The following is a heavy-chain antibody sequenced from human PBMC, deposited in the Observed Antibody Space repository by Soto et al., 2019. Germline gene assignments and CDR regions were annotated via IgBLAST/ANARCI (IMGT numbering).Heavy chain of an antibody. Sequence: VQLLESGGGLVQPGGSLRLSCAASGFTFSSYAMSWVRQAPGKGLEWVSAISGSGGSTYYADSVKGRFTISRDNSKNTPYLQMNSLRAEDTAVYYCAKVHSIWGSYRPYFDYWGQGTLVTVSS. V-gene: IGHV3-23*01. D-gene: IGHD3-16*01. CDR3: AKVHSIWGSYRPYFDY. CDR1: GFTFSSYA. J-gene: IGHJ4*02. CDR2: ISGSGGST.